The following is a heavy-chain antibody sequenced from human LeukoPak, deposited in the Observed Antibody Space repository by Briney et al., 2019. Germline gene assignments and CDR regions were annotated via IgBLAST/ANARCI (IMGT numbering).Heavy chain of an antibody. CDR3: ARDRHGGYSYSFYYYGMDV. Sequence: GRSLRLSCAASGFTFSSYGMHWVRQAPGKGLEWVAVIWYDGSNKYYADSVKGRFTISRDNSKNTLYLQMNSLRAEDTAVYYCARDRHGGYSYSFYYYGMDVWGQGTTVTVSS. J-gene: IGHJ6*02. D-gene: IGHD4-17*01. CDR1: GFTFSSYG. V-gene: IGHV3-33*01. CDR2: IWYDGSNK.